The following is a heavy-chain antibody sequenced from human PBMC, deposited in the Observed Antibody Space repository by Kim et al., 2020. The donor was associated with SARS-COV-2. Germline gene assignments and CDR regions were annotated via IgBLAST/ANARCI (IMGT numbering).Heavy chain of an antibody. D-gene: IGHD5-12*01. J-gene: IGHJ4*02. CDR3: ARKGYSGYDYYFDY. Sequence: QKLQGRVTITRDTSANTAYMELSSLRSEDTAVYYCARKGYSGYDYYFDYWGQGTLVTVSS. V-gene: IGHV1-3*01.